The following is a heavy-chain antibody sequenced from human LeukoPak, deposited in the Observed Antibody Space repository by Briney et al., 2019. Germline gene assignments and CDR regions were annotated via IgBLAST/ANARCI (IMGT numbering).Heavy chain of an antibody. CDR3: AREFAFGNILTTIKRGIDY. D-gene: IGHD5-24*01. CDR2: VSATGDST. V-gene: IGHV3-23*01. Sequence: PGGSLRLSCVASGFTFSNHAMTWVRQTPEKGLDWVSTVSATGDSTYFADSVQGRFAISRDNSKSVLYLEMNSLRVEDTAVYYWAREFAFGNILTTIKRGIDYWGQGSLVIVSS. CDR1: GFTFSNHA. J-gene: IGHJ4*02.